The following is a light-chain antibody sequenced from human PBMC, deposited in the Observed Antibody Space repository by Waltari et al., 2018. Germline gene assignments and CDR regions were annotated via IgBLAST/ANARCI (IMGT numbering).Light chain of an antibody. J-gene: IGLJ3*02. CDR3: SSYTSSSTLWV. CDR1: SSDVGGYNY. Sequence: QSALTQPASVSGSPGQSITISCTGTSSDVGGYNYVSWYQQHPGKAPKLMSYDVSKRPSGVSKRFSGSKSGNTASLTISGLQAEDEADYYCSSYTSSSTLWVFGGGTKLTVL. V-gene: IGLV2-14*01. CDR2: DVS.